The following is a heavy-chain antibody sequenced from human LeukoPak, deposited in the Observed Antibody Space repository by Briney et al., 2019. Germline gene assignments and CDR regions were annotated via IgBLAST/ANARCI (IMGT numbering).Heavy chain of an antibody. Sequence: PGESLQISCKGSGYSFTSYWIGWVRQMPGKGLEWMGIIYPGDSDTRYSPSFQGQVTISADKSISTAYLQWSSLKASDIAMYYCARDLTGMPGYYYYGMDVWGQGTTVTVSS. J-gene: IGHJ6*02. CDR1: GYSFTSYW. CDR2: IYPGDSDT. V-gene: IGHV5-51*01. CDR3: ARDLTGMPGYYYYGMDV. D-gene: IGHD1-20*01.